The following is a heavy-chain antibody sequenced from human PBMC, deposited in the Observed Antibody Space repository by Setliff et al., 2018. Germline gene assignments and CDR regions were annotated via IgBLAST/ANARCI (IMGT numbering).Heavy chain of an antibody. Sequence: ASVKVSCKASGYTFTSYAMNWVRQAPGQGLEWMGWINTNTGNPMYAQGFTGRFVFSLDTSVSTAYLQISGLKAEDTAVYYCARIVCSSTSCSRFGYWGQGTLVTVSS. J-gene: IGHJ4*02. CDR3: ARIVCSSTSCSRFGY. V-gene: IGHV7-4-1*02. D-gene: IGHD2-2*01. CDR1: GYTFTSYA. CDR2: INTNTGNP.